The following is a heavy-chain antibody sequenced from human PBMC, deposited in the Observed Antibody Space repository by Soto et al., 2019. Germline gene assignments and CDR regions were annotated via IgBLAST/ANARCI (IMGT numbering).Heavy chain of an antibody. Sequence: HPGGSLRLSCAASGFTFSSYWMHWVRQTPGKGLVWVSRIDDTGSVTTYADSVKGRFTISRDNAKNTLYLQMNSLRAEDTAVYYCARDQTVAGPTTFDYCGHGTLVTVSS. V-gene: IGHV3-74*01. CDR3: ARDQTVAGPTTFDY. D-gene: IGHD6-19*01. CDR2: IDDTGSVT. CDR1: GFTFSSYW. J-gene: IGHJ4*01.